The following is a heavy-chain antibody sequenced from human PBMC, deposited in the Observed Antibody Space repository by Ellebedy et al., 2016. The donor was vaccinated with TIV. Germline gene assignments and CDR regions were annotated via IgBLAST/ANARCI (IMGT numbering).Heavy chain of an antibody. CDR2: ISYSGDLM. D-gene: IGHD6-13*01. Sequence: GESLNISCAASGFTFSGYYMSWFRQAPGKGPEWVSYISYSGDLMYYADSVKGRFTTSRDNAEDSLYLQMNSLRAEDTAVYYCAGLGVIAAAGASDYWGQGTLVIVSS. V-gene: IGHV3-11*01. CDR3: AGLGVIAAAGASDY. CDR1: GFTFSGYY. J-gene: IGHJ4*02.